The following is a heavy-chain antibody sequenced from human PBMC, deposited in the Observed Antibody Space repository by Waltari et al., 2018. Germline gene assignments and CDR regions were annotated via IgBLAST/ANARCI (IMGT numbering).Heavy chain of an antibody. D-gene: IGHD2-15*01. V-gene: IGHV1-3*02. CDR3: AREMAGWYAFDI. CDR2: SNAGNGNT. J-gene: IGHJ3*02. Sequence: QVQLVQSGAEVKKPGASVKVSCKASGYTFTSYAMHWVRQAPGQRLEWMGWSNAGNGNTKYSQEFQGRVTITRDTSASTAYMELNSLRAEDTAVYYCAREMAGWYAFDIWGQGTMVTVSS. CDR1: GYTFTSYA.